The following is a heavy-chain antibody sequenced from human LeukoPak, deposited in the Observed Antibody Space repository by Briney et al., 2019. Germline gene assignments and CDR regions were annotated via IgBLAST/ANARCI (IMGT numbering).Heavy chain of an antibody. V-gene: IGHV3-74*01. CDR2: INTDGSST. CDR3: ARGYYGLDDY. D-gene: IGHD4-17*01. CDR1: GFTFSSYW. J-gene: IGHJ4*02. Sequence: GGSLRLSCAASGFTFSSYWIHWVRQAPGKGLVWVSRINTDGSSTSYADSVKGRFTISRDNAKNTPYLQMNSLRAEDTAVYYCARGYYGLDDYWGQGTLVTVSS.